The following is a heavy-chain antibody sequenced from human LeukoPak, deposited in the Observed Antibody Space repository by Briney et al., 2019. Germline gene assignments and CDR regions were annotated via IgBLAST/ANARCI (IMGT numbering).Heavy chain of an antibody. V-gene: IGHV4-34*01. Sequence: PSETLSLTCAVYGGSFSGYYWSWIRQPPGKGLEWIGEINHSGSTNYNPSLKSRVTISVDTSKDQFSLKPSSVTAADTAVYYCARGVYYYDSSGLDYWGQGTLVTVSS. D-gene: IGHD3-22*01. CDR3: ARGVYYYDSSGLDY. CDR1: GGSFSGYY. CDR2: INHSGST. J-gene: IGHJ4*02.